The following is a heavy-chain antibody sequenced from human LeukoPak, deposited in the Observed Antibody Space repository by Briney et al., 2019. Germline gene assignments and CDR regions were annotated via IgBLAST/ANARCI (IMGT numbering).Heavy chain of an antibody. V-gene: IGHV3-48*03. CDR3: ARDYYDSSGYYYFDY. CDR2: ISSSGSGSTI. J-gene: IGHJ4*02. D-gene: IGHD3-22*01. Sequence: GGSLRLSCAASGFIFSSYEMNWVRQAPGKGLEWVSYISSSGSGSTIYYGDSVKGRFTISRDNAKNSLYLQMNSLRAEDTAVYYCARDYYDSSGYYYFDYWGQGTLVTVSS. CDR1: GFIFSSYE.